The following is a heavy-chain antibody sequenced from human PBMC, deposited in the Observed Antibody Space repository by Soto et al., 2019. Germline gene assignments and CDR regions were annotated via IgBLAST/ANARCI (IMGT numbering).Heavy chain of an antibody. CDR3: ARYKSPYSSVWHKRHLDY. V-gene: IGHV3-30-3*01. J-gene: IGHJ4*02. CDR2: MAYDGSNK. D-gene: IGHD6-19*01. Sequence: QVQLVESGGVVVQPGRSLRLSCAASGFTFSSYAMHWVRQAPGQGQEWVAVMAYDGSNKYYADTVKGRCTISRDNSKNTLYLQMNSMRAEETVVLYCARYKSPYSSVWHKRHLDYWGQGTLVTVSS. CDR1: GFTFSSYA.